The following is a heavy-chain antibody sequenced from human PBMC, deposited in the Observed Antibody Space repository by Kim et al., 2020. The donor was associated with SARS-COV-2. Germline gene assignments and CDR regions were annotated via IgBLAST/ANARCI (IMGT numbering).Heavy chain of an antibody. CDR3: ARRRYDSSAMDC. J-gene: IGHJ4*02. Sequence: YYADSVKGRVTISRDNAKKSLYLQMNSRRDEDTAVYYCARRRYDSSAMDCWGQGTLVTVSS. D-gene: IGHD3-22*01. V-gene: IGHV3-48*02.